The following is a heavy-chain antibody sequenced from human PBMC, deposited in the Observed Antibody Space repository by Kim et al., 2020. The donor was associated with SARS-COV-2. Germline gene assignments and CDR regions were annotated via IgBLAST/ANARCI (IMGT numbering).Heavy chain of an antibody. D-gene: IGHD1-26*01. CDR3: TKDVGRSGGAY. J-gene: IGHJ4*02. CDR2: T. V-gene: IGHV3-23*01. Sequence: TYHASSVKGRFTISRDTYQNTLYLQMNSLRAEDTAIYYCTKDVGRSGGAYWGQGTLVTVSS.